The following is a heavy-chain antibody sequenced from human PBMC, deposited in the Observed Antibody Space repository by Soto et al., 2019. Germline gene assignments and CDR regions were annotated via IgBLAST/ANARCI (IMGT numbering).Heavy chain of an antibody. CDR2: ITGSGSST. Sequence: GGSLRLSCAASGFSCSNYAINWVRQATGKGLEWVSAITGSGSSTYYAHYEKGRFTISRDNSKNTLYLQMNSLRAEDTAVYYCAQDWGYSSRLSYGLDVWCQGTTVTVSS. CDR3: AQDWGYSSRLSYGLDV. J-gene: IGHJ6*02. V-gene: IGHV3-23*01. D-gene: IGHD6-13*01. CDR1: GFSCSNYA.